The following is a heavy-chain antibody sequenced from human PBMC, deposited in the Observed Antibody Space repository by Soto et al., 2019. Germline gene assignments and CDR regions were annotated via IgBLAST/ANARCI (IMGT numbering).Heavy chain of an antibody. J-gene: IGHJ4*02. D-gene: IGHD3-16*01. Sequence: GGSLRLSCAASGFTFSSYSMNWVRRAPGKGLEWVSSISSSSSYIYYADSVKGRFTISRDNDKNSLYLQINRQRAEDTAVYYSARYLLCLSTWLDYWCQGTLVTVSS. CDR3: ARYLLCLSTWLDY. CDR1: GFTFSSYS. V-gene: IGHV3-21*01. CDR2: ISSSSSYI.